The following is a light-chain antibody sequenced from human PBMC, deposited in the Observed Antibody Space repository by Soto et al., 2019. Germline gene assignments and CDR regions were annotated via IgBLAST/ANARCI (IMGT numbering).Light chain of an antibody. CDR2: LGS. Sequence: DIVMTQSPLSLPVSPGEPASISCRSSQSLLNNNGYNYLDWYLQKPGQSPQLLIYLGSNRASGVXDXXSGSGSGTDFTLQISRVETEDVGVYYCMQALQTPWTFGQGTKVEIK. CDR1: QSLLNNNGYNY. V-gene: IGKV2-28*01. CDR3: MQALQTPWT. J-gene: IGKJ1*01.